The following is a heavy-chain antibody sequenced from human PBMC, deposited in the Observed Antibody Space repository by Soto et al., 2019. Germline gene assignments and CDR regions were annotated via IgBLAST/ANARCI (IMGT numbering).Heavy chain of an antibody. CDR3: LKHQVSLVRGISPFDY. CDR2: ISSSGAFT. J-gene: IGHJ4*02. CDR1: GFTFNSND. V-gene: IGHV3-23*01. Sequence: GGSLRLSCAVSGFTFNSNDMTWVRQAPGKGLEWVSTISSSGAFTYHADSVRGRLTISRDNSKNTVYLQMNSLRAEDTAEYYCLKHQVSLVRGISPFDYWGQGALVTVSS. D-gene: IGHD3-10*01.